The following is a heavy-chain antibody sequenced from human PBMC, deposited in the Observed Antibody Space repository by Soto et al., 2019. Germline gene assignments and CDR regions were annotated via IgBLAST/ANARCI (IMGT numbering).Heavy chain of an antibody. CDR1: GGSINSYY. D-gene: IGHD3-10*01. CDR3: ARGPGGFGDFSLDY. Sequence: QVQLQESGPGLVKPSETLSLTCTVSGGSINSYYWSWIRQPAGKGLEWLGRIYSGGSTNYNPSLKSRLTVSVDTSKNRFSLKLTSVTAADTAVYYCARGPGGFGDFSLDYWGQGTLVTVSS. CDR2: IYSGGST. V-gene: IGHV4-4*07. J-gene: IGHJ4*02.